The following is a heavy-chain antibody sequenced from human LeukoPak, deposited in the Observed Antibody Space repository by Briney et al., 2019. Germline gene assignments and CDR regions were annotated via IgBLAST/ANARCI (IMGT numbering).Heavy chain of an antibody. CDR3: AKGGQLWPSYFDY. D-gene: IGHD5-18*01. Sequence: GGSLRLSCAASGFTFSSYAMTWVRQAPGKGLEWVSPISAGGGSTYYADSVKGRFTISRANSKNTLYLQMNSLRAEDTAVYYCAKGGQLWPSYFDYWGQGTLVTVSS. V-gene: IGHV3-23*01. CDR1: GFTFSSYA. CDR2: ISAGGGST. J-gene: IGHJ4*02.